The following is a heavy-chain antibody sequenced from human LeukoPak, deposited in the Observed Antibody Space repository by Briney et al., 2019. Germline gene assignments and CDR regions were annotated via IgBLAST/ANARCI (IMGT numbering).Heavy chain of an antibody. CDR1: AFSFSKFA. CDR2: ITANGGYT. V-gene: IGHV3-23*01. J-gene: IGHJ3*01. CDR3: AKDPNGDYIGAFDF. Sequence: GGSLRLSCAASAFSFSKFALIWVRQAPGKGLEWVSAITANGGYTLYADAVKGRSTVSRDNSKNTLCLQINSLRPEDTAMYYCAKDPNGDYIGAFDFWGQGTMVTVSS. D-gene: IGHD4-17*01.